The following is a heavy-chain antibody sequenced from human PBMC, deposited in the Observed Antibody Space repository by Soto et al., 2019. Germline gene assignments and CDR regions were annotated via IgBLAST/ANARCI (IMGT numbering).Heavy chain of an antibody. D-gene: IGHD3-16*01. J-gene: IGHJ4*02. CDR3: ARSQRGRTAFTVDY. Sequence: SETLSLTCAVSGDSVSNDNYYWSWIRQPPGKGLEWIGYIYYSGTTNYNSYLKSRLSLSVDMSKNQFSLKLASVTAADTAVYFCARSQRGRTAFTVDYWGQGALVTVS. CDR1: GDSVSNDNYY. V-gene: IGHV4-61*01. CDR2: IYYSGTT.